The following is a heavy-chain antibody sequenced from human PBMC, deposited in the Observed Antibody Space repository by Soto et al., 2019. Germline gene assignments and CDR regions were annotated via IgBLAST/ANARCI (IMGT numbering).Heavy chain of an antibody. J-gene: IGHJ6*02. Sequence: SETLSLTCSVSGGSISSSSYYWGWIRQPPGRGLEWIGSIYYSGSTYYNPSLKSRVTISVDTSKNQFSLKLSSVTAADTAVYYCARQPLDIVVVPAAVYYYYGMDVWGQGTTVTVSS. V-gene: IGHV4-39*01. D-gene: IGHD2-2*03. CDR3: ARQPLDIVVVPAAVYYYYGMDV. CDR2: IYYSGST. CDR1: GGSISSSSYY.